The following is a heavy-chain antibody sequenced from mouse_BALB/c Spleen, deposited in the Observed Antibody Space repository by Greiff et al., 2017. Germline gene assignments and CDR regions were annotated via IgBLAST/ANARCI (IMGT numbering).Heavy chain of an antibody. D-gene: IGHD2-1*01. J-gene: IGHJ2*01. CDR1: GFNIKDTY. Sequence: EVQRLESGAELVKPGASVKLSCTASGFNIKDTYMHWVKQRPEQGLEWIGRIDPANGNTKYDPKFQGKATITADTSSNTAYLQLSSLTSEDTAVYYCARYGNDYFGYWGQGTTLTVSA. CDR2: IDPANGNT. CDR3: ARYGNDYFGY. V-gene: IGHV14-3*02.